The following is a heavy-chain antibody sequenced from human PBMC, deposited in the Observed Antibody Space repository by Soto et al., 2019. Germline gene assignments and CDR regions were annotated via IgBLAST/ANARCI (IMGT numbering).Heavy chain of an antibody. Sequence: WSCVRQAPGRGLEWIGYIHSSGSIYYNPSLKSRATMSIDTARNQFSLKVSSVTVADTAVYYCARDLDALHDDHSGPYPRPGWGQGTPVPVFS. CDR3: ARDLDALHDDHSGPYPRPG. J-gene: IGHJ1*01. CDR2: IHSSGSI. V-gene: IGHV4-30-4*08. D-gene: IGHD5-12*01.